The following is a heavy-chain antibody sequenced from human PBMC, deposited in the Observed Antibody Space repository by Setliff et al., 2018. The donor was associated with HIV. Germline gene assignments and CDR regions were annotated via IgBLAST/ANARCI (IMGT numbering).Heavy chain of an antibody. V-gene: IGHV3-9*01. D-gene: IGHD6-13*01. J-gene: IGHJ4*02. CDR3: TSRTGYTSSWYGWGADY. Sequence: PGGSLRLSCAASGFTFSSYAMNWVRQAPGKGLEWVSGISWNSGSIGYADSVKGRFTISRDNAKNSLYLQMNSLKTEDTAVYYCTSRTGYTSSWYGWGADYWGQGTLVTVSS. CDR2: ISWNSGSI. CDR1: GFTFSSYA.